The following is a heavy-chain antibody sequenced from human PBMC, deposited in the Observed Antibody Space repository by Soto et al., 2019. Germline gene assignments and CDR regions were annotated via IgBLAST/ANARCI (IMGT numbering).Heavy chain of an antibody. CDR2: IYWDDDK. Sequence: QITLKESGPTLVTPTQTLTLTCTFSGFSLSTSGVGVGWIRQPPGKALEWLALIYWDDDKRYSPSLKSRLTITKDTSKNQVVLTMTNMDPVDTATYYCAHRRGYYDSSGYWFDPWGQGTLVTVSS. J-gene: IGHJ5*02. CDR1: GFSLSTSGVG. V-gene: IGHV2-5*02. D-gene: IGHD3-22*01. CDR3: AHRRGYYDSSGYWFDP.